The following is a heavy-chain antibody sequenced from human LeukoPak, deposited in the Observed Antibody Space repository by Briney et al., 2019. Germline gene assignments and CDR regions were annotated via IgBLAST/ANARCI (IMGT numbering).Heavy chain of an antibody. V-gene: IGHV3-30*02. CDR3: TKDSPAVAH. CDR1: GFTFSSYA. CDR2: IQYDGSKK. J-gene: IGHJ4*02. Sequence: GGSLRLSCAASGFTFSSYAMSWGRQAPGKGLEWVAYIQYDGSKKYYADSVKGRFTASRDNSKNTLYLQMSGLRPEDTALYYCTKDSPAVAHWGQGILVTVSS.